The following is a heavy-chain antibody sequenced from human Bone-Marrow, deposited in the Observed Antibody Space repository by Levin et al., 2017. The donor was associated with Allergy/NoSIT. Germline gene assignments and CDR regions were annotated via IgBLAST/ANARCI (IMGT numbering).Heavy chain of an antibody. J-gene: IGHJ6*02. V-gene: IGHV4-34*01. CDR1: GGSFSGYY. CDR3: ARGRVDYGDRVAYYYGMDV. CDR2: INHSGST. Sequence: SETLSLTCAVYGGSFSGYYWSWIRQPPGKGLEWIGEINHSGSTNYNPSLKSRVTISVDTSKNQFSLKLSSVTAADTAVYYCARGRVDYGDRVAYYYGMDVWGQGTTVTVSS. D-gene: IGHD4-17*01.